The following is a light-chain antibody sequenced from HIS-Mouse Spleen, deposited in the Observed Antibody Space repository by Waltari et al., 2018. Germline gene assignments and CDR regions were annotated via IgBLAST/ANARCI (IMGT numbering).Light chain of an antibody. CDR3: CSYAGSYTGV. J-gene: IGLJ1*01. CDR1: SSDVGGYNY. CDR2: DVS. V-gene: IGLV2-11*01. Sequence: QSALTQPRSVSGSPGQSVTISCTGTSSDVGGYNYVSWYQQHPGRAPKLMCYDVSKRPAGVPDRFAGPKSGNRAPLTISGLQAADEADYYCCSYAGSYTGVFGTGTKVTVL.